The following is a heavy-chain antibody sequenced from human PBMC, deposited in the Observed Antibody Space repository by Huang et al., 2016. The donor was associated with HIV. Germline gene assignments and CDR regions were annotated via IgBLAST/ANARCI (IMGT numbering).Heavy chain of an antibody. CDR2: LVAMLGSA. V-gene: IGHV1-69*01. CDR3: ATSTPMLGESGGWSGKVVITENVPYVD. D-gene: IGHD3-22*01. CDR1: GDSFTSLP. Sequence: QVHLVQSGAEVKKPGSSVKVSCKASGDSFTSLPINWVRQAPGQGLEWMEGLVAMLGSATSEQKFRGRGTSSADESTSTSYMERSRLRSDDTAMYYCATSTPMLGESGGWSGKVVITENVPYVDWGQGTLVTVSS. J-gene: IGHJ4*02.